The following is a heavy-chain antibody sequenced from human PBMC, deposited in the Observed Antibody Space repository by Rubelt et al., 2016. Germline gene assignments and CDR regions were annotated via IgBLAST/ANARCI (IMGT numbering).Heavy chain of an antibody. D-gene: IGHD6-6*01. CDR2: INTNTGNP. CDR3: ARVIAAREDYNWFDP. V-gene: IGHV7-4-1*02. CDR1: GGTFSSYA. Sequence: QVQLVQSGAEVKKPGSSVKVSCKASGGTFSSYAISWVRQAPGQGLEWMGWINTNTGNPTYAQVFTGRFVSSLDTSVSTACLRISSLKAEDTAVYYCARVIAAREDYNWFDPWGQGTLVTVSS. J-gene: IGHJ5*02.